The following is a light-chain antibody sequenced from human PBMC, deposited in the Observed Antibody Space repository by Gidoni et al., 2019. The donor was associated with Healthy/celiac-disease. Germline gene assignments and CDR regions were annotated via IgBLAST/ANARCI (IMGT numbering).Light chain of an antibody. CDR1: QSISSY. V-gene: IGKV1-39*01. CDR2: AAS. CDR3: QQSYSTLYT. Sequence: DIQMTQSPSSLSASVGDRVTITCRESQSISSYLNWYQQKPGKAPKLLIYAASSLQSGVPSRFSGSGSGTDFTLTSSSLQPEDFATYYCQQSYSTLYTFGQGTKLEIK. J-gene: IGKJ2*01.